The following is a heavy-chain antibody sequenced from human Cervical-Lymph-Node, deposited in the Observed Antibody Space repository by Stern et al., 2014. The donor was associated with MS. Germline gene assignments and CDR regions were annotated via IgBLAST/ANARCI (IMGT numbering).Heavy chain of an antibody. D-gene: IGHD3-22*01. CDR2: ISYDGSNK. CDR3: ARVSGHDSSGYYRSYNWFDP. V-gene: IGHV3-30*04. J-gene: IGHJ5*02. CDR1: GFTFSSYA. Sequence: QVQLVESGGGVVQPGRSLRLSCAASGFTFSSYAMHWVRQAPGKGLEWVAVISYDGSNKYYADSVKGRFTISRDNSKNTLYLQMNSLRAEDTAVYYCARVSGHDSSGYYRSYNWFDPWGQGTLVTVSS.